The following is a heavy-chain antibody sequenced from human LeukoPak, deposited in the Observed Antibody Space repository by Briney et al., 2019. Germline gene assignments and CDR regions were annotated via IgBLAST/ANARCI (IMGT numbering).Heavy chain of an antibody. CDR3: AVNSTKHGFEI. V-gene: IGHV4-59*08. D-gene: IGHD5/OR15-5a*01. Sequence: SETLSLTCTVSGGSISSYYWSWIRQPPGKGLEWIGSIYYSGSTNYNPSLKSRVTISVDTSKNQFSLRLSSVTAADTAVYYCAVNSTKHGFEIWGQGTMVTVSS. CDR1: GGSISSYY. J-gene: IGHJ3*02. CDR2: IYYSGST.